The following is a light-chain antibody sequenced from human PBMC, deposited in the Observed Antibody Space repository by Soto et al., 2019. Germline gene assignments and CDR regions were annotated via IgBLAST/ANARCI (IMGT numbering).Light chain of an antibody. J-gene: IGLJ2*01. Sequence: QSALTQPRSVSGSPGQSVTISCTGTSSDVGGYNYVSWYQQHPGTVPKLMIYDVSNRPSGVPDRFSGSKPGNTASLTISGLQAEDEADYYCCSYAGGHTSLLFGGGTKLTVL. CDR1: SSDVGGYNY. V-gene: IGLV2-11*01. CDR3: CSYAGGHTSLL. CDR2: DVS.